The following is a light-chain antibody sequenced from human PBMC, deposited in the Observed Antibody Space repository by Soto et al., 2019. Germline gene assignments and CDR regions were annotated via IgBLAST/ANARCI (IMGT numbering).Light chain of an antibody. J-gene: IGKJ1*01. Sequence: DIQMTQSPSSLSASVGDRVTITCRASQDIRDELAWYQQKPGKAPKRLIYVSSSLQSGVPSRFSGSGYVTEFTLTISSLQPEDFAAYYCLQHNAYPRTFGQGTNVEMK. CDR3: LQHNAYPRT. CDR1: QDIRDE. CDR2: VSS. V-gene: IGKV1-17*01.